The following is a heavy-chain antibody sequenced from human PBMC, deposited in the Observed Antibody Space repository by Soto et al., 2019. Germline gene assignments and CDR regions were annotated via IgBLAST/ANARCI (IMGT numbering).Heavy chain of an antibody. Sequence: GASVKVSCKASGYTFTGYYMHWVRQAPGQGLEWMGWINPNSGGTNYAQKFQGWVTMTRDTSISTAYMELSRLRSDDTAVYYCARGGEYCTNGVCYTPGNYYFDYWGQGTLVTVSS. CDR1: GYTFTGYY. J-gene: IGHJ4*02. V-gene: IGHV1-2*04. CDR3: ARGGEYCTNGVCYTPGNYYFDY. CDR2: INPNSGGT. D-gene: IGHD2-8*01.